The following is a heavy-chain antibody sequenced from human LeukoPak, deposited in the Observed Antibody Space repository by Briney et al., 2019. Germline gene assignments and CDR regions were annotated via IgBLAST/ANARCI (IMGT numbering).Heavy chain of an antibody. V-gene: IGHV4-34*01. CDR3: ARVPFLRYDFWSGYPVYMDV. CDR2: INHSGST. J-gene: IGHJ6*03. Sequence: SETLFLTCAVYGGSFSSYYWSWIRQPPGKGLEWIGEINHSGSTNYNPSLKSRVTISVDTSKNQFSLKLSSVTAADTAVYYCARVPFLRYDFWSGYPVYMDVWGKGTTVTVSS. CDR1: GGSFSSYY. D-gene: IGHD3-3*01.